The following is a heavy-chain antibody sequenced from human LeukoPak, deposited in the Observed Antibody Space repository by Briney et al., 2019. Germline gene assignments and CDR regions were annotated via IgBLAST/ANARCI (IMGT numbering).Heavy chain of an antibody. J-gene: IGHJ4*02. CDR1: GGTFSSYA. CDR2: IIPIFGTA. V-gene: IGHV1-69*05. CDR3: ARRIAAAGGEFGY. D-gene: IGHD6-13*01. Sequence: GASVKVSCKASGGTFSSYAISWVRQAPGQGLEWMGGIIPIFGTANYAQKFQGRVTITTDESTSTASMELSSLRSEDTAVYYCARRIAAAGGEFGYWGQGTLVTVSS.